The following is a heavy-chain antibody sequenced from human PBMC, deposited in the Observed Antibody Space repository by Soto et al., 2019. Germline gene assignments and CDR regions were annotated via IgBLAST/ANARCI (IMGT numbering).Heavy chain of an antibody. CDR2: ISSSSSYT. D-gene: IGHD2-15*01. J-gene: IGHJ4*02. V-gene: IGHV3-11*06. CDR1: GFTFSDYY. Sequence: GGSLRLSCAASGFTFSDYYMSWIRQAPGKGLEWVSYISSSSSYTNYADSVKGRFTISRDNAKNSLYLQMNSLRAEDTAVYYCARATPYNIVSMGSGFDYWGQGTLVTVSS. CDR3: ARATPYNIVSMGSGFDY.